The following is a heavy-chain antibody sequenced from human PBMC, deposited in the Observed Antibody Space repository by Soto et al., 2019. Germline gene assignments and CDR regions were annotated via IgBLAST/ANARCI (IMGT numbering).Heavy chain of an antibody. CDR1: GFTCTSYW. V-gene: IGHV3-74*01. CDR3: ARASSGWNYFDD. Sequence: LRLSCAASGFTCTSYWMHWVRQAPGMGLVWVSRINSDGSSTNFADSVKGRFTISRDNAKNTLYLQMNSLRAEDTAVYYCARASSGWNYFDDRGQGTPVTVSS. J-gene: IGHJ4*02. D-gene: IGHD6-19*01. CDR2: INSDGSST.